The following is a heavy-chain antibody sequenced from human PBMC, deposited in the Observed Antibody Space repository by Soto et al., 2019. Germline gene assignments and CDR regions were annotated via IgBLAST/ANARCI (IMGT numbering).Heavy chain of an antibody. Sequence: QVQLVQSGAEVKKPGASVTVSCKPSGYLFTSYGISWVRQAPGQGLEWMGWFSVYNGKTEYAQRFQGRVTVTTDTFTSTAHMELRSLRSDDTAIYYCVVGLSGSKTFDYWGQGTLVTVSS. J-gene: IGHJ4*02. V-gene: IGHV1-18*01. CDR2: FSVYNGKT. CDR1: GYLFTSYG. CDR3: VVGLSGSKTFDY. D-gene: IGHD1-26*01.